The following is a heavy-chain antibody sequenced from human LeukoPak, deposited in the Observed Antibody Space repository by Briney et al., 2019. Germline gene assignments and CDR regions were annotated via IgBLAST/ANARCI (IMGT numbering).Heavy chain of an antibody. J-gene: IGHJ3*02. Sequence: TSETLSLTCRVSGASINSGSNYWGWIRQPPGKTLEWIGSIYSSGSTYYNPSLKSRVIIMIDTPKNHFSLTLSSVTAADTAVYYCARSDGYGLVGIWGQGTMVTVSS. D-gene: IGHD5-18*01. V-gene: IGHV4-39*07. CDR2: IYSSGST. CDR3: ARSDGYGLVGI. CDR1: GASINSGSNY.